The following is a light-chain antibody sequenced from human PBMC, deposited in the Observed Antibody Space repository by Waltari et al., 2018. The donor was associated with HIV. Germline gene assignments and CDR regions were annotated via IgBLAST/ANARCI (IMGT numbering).Light chain of an antibody. V-gene: IGLV1-40*01. CDR3: QSYDSSLSAWV. CDR2: GDN. J-gene: IGLJ3*02. CDR1: SSHIGADYD. Sequence: QSVMTQPPSVSGAPGHRITISCTGRSSHIGADYDVHWYQVLPATAPKLLIYGDNNRPSGVPDRFSASKSGTSASLAITGLQAEDEAEYYCQSYDSSLSAWVFGGGTKLTVL.